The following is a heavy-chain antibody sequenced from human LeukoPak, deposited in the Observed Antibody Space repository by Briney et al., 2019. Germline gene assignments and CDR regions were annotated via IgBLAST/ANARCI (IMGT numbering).Heavy chain of an antibody. CDR1: GFSLSGYW. J-gene: IGHJ4*02. Sequence: GGSLRLSCEASGFSLSGYWMSWVRQTPGKGLEWVANIKQDGSEIWYVDSVKGRFTISRDNSKNTLYLQMNSLRAEDTAVYYCVLWGYWGQGTLVTVSS. D-gene: IGHD2/OR15-2a*01. CDR3: VLWGY. V-gene: IGHV3-7*03. CDR2: IKQDGSEI.